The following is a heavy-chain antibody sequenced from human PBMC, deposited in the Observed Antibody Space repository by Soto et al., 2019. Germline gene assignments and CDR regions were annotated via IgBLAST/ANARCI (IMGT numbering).Heavy chain of an antibody. CDR3: ARAGAATLSDY. Sequence: QVQLQESGPGLVKASETLSLTCTVSGGSISNYYCSWIRQPPGKGLEWIGYIYYSGSTNYNPSLKSRVTISVDTSKSQFTLKPSSVTAADTAVYYCARAGAATLSDYWGQGTLVTVSS. V-gene: IGHV4-59*01. J-gene: IGHJ4*02. D-gene: IGHD2-15*01. CDR2: IYYSGST. CDR1: GGSISNYY.